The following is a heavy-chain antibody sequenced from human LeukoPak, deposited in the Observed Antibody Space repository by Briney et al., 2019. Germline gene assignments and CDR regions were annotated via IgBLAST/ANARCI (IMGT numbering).Heavy chain of an antibody. CDR1: GFTFSRYE. D-gene: IGHD1-26*01. V-gene: IGHV3-48*03. Sequence: PGGSLRLSCIASGFTFSRYEMNWVRQAPGKGLEWIAYITTTGDRIQYADSVKGRFTISRDNTKNSLYLQMNSLRAEDTAVYYCARDTEVGATDYWGQGTLVTVSS. CDR3: ARDTEVGATDY. CDR2: ITTTGDRI. J-gene: IGHJ4*02.